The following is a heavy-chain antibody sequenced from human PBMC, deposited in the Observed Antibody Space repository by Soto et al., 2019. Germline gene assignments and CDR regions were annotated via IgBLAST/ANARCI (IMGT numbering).Heavy chain of an antibody. CDR3: ARGGDCSGGSCFPPSAY. V-gene: IGHV1-46*01. Sequence: GASVKVSCKASGYTFTSYYMHCVRQAPGQGLEWMGIINPSGGSTSYAQKFQGWVTMTRDTSISTAYMELSRLRSDDTAVYYCARGGDCSGGSCFPPSAYWGQGTLVTVSS. D-gene: IGHD2-15*01. CDR1: GYTFTSYY. CDR2: INPSGGST. J-gene: IGHJ4*02.